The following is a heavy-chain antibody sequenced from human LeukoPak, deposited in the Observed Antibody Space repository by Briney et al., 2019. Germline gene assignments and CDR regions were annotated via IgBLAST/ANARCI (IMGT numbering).Heavy chain of an antibody. Sequence: ASVKVSCEASGYTFTGYYMHWVRQAPGQGLEWMGWINPNSGGTNYAQKFQGRVTMTRDTSISTAYMELSRLRSDDTAVYYCARVVRFHHYMDVWGKGTTVTVSS. CDR2: INPNSGGT. J-gene: IGHJ6*03. D-gene: IGHD3-3*01. V-gene: IGHV1-2*02. CDR1: GYTFTGYY. CDR3: ARVVRFHHYMDV.